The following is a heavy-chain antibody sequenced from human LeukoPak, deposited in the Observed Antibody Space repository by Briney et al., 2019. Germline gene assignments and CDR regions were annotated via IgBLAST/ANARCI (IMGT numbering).Heavy chain of an antibody. J-gene: IGHJ6*02. CDR3: TRGNYGMDV. V-gene: IGHV3-74*01. CDR2: INSDGSST. CDR1: GFTFSSYG. Sequence: GGSLRLSCAASGFTFSSYGMHWVRQAPGKGLVWVSHINSDGSSTNYADSVKGRFTISRDNAESTLYLQMNSLRVEDTAVYYCTRGNYGMDVWGQGTTVTVSS.